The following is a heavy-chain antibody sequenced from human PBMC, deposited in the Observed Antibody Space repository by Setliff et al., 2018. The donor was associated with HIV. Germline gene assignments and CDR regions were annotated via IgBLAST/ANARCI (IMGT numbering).Heavy chain of an antibody. D-gene: IGHD6-13*01. CDR3: TRTNPLAAPPFDF. CDR1: GGSISSGSYY. Sequence: PSETLSLTCSVSGGSISSGSYYWNWIRQPAGKGQEWIGRIYTSGSTNYNPSLQSRITISVDTSKNQFSLKLSSVTAADTAVYYCTRTNPLAAPPFDFWGQGTLVTVSS. V-gene: IGHV4-61*02. J-gene: IGHJ4*02. CDR2: IYTSGST.